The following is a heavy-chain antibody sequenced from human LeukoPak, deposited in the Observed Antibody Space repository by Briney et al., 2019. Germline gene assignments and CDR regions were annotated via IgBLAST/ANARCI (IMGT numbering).Heavy chain of an antibody. D-gene: IGHD2-2*02. Sequence: ASVKVSCKASGYTFTSYGISWVRQAPGQGLEWMGWISAYNGNTNYAQKLQGRVTMTIDTSTSTAYMELRSLRSDDTAVYYCARDWAPAAIPGYYYYGMDVWGQGTTVTVSS. CDR2: ISAYNGNT. J-gene: IGHJ6*02. CDR3: ARDWAPAAIPGYYYYGMDV. CDR1: GYTFTSYG. V-gene: IGHV1-18*01.